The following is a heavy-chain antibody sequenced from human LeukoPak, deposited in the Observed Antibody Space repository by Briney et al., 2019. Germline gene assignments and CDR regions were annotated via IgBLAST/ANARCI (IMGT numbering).Heavy chain of an antibody. J-gene: IGHJ4*02. D-gene: IGHD4-17*01. CDR2: IRYDGSNK. Sequence: GGSLRLSCAASGFTFSSYGMHWVRQAPGKGLEWVAFIRYDGSNKYYADSVKGRFTISRDNTKNSLYLQMDSLTADDTAVYFCACLRGPSDYWGQGTLVTVSS. CDR3: ACLRGPSDY. CDR1: GFTFSSYG. V-gene: IGHV3-30*02.